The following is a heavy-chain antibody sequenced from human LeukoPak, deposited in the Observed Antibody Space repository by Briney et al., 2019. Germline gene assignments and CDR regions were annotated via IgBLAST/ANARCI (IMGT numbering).Heavy chain of an antibody. V-gene: IGHV1-69*06. J-gene: IGHJ4*02. CDR2: IIPIFGTA. CDR3: ARAKQQPYTSSDN. D-gene: IGHD6-13*01. CDR1: GDTFSSYA. Sequence: GASVKVSCEASGDTFSSYAISWVRQAPAQALEWMGGIIPIFGTANYAQKFEGRVTITADKTTSTAYRELSSLRSQETAAYYGARAKQQPYTSSDNWGQGTLFTVS.